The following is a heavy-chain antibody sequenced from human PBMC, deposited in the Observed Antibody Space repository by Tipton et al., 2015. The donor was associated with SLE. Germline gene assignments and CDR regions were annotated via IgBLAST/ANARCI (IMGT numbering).Heavy chain of an antibody. V-gene: IGHV3-7*01. Sequence: AVSGFTFSNNWMAWVRQAPGKGLEWVAHIREDGSEKFYVDSVRGRFALSRDNAKNSLSLHMNNLRAEDTAVYYCATVGGGYSELDYWGQGALVTVSS. J-gene: IGHJ4*02. CDR1: GFTFSNNW. D-gene: IGHD2-21*01. CDR2: IREDGSEK. CDR3: ATVGGGYSELDY.